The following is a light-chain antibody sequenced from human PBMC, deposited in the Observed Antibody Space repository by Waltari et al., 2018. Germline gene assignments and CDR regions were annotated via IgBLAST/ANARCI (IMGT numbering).Light chain of an antibody. J-gene: IGKJ1*01. CDR2: AAS. V-gene: IGKV1-5*01. Sequence: DSQMTQSPSTLSASVGDRVTITCRASQDVSVWLAWYQLKPGQAPKLLIYAASSLQSGFPSRFSGSGSGTEFTLTISSLQPDDFATYYCQQYNSFWTFGQGTKVEIK. CDR1: QDVSVW. CDR3: QQYNSFWT.